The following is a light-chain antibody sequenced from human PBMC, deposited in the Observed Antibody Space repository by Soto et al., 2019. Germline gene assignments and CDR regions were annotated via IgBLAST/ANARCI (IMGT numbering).Light chain of an antibody. V-gene: IGKV3D-15*01. CDR2: GAS. CDR3: QQYNNWPPYT. J-gene: IGKJ2*01. Sequence: DIVLTQSPATLSLSPGERATLSCRASQSVSTSLAWYQQKSGQAPRLLIYGASNTATGIPARFSGSGSGTEFTLTISSLQSEDYAVYYCQQYNNWPPYTFGQGTKV. CDR1: QSVSTS.